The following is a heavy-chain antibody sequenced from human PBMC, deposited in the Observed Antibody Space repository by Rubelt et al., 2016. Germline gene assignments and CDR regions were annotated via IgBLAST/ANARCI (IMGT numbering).Heavy chain of an antibody. D-gene: IGHD2-2*01. Sequence: GLTFSSSAMHWARQAPDKGLEWLAVISYDGSNKYYADSVKGRFTISRDNSKNTLYLQMNSLRAEDTAVYYCARARSYPYGMDVWGQGTTVTVSS. V-gene: IGHV3-30*04. CDR2: ISYDGSNK. CDR3: ARARSYPYGMDV. CDR1: GLTFSSSA. J-gene: IGHJ6*02.